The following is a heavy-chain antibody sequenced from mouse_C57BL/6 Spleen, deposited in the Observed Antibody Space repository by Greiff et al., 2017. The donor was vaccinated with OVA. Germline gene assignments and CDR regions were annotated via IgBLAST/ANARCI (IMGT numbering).Heavy chain of an antibody. CDR2: INPNNGGT. D-gene: IGHD2-2*01. Sequence: EVQLQQSGPELVKPGASVKISCKASGYTFTDYYMNWVKQSHGKSLEWIGDINPNNGGTSYNQKFKGKATLTVDKSSSTAYMELRSLTSEDSAVYYCALYGYDVRYFDVWGTGTTVTVSS. CDR3: ALYGYDVRYFDV. V-gene: IGHV1-26*01. J-gene: IGHJ1*03. CDR1: GYTFTDYY.